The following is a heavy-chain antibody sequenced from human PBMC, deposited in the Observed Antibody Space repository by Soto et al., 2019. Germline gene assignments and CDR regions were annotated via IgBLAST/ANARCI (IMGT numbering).Heavy chain of an antibody. D-gene: IGHD5-12*01. Sequence: PGGSLRLSCAASGFTFSSYDMHWVRQATGKGLEWVSAIGTAGDTYYPGSVKGRFTISRENAKNSLYLQMNSLRAGDTAVYYCARGGVSGYEFDGMDVWGQGTTVTVSS. V-gene: IGHV3-13*01. CDR1: GFTFSSYD. J-gene: IGHJ6*02. CDR2: IGTAGDT. CDR3: ARGGVSGYEFDGMDV.